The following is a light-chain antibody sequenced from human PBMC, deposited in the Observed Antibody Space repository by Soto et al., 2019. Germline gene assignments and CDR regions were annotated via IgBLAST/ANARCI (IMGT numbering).Light chain of an antibody. Sequence: QSALTQPASGSGSPGQSITISCTGTSSDVGGYNYVSWYQQHPGKAPKLMIYDVSNRPSGVSNRFSGSKSGNTASLTISGLQAEDEADYYCSSYTSSSLVFGGGTKLTVL. CDR2: DVS. CDR1: SSDVGGYNY. CDR3: SSYTSSSLV. V-gene: IGLV2-14*01. J-gene: IGLJ2*01.